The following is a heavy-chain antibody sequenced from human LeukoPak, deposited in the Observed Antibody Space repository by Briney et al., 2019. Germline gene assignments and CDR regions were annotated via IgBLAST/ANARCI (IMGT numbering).Heavy chain of an antibody. J-gene: IGHJ4*02. CDR1: GYSISSGYY. Sequence: PSETLSLTCTVSGYSISSGYYWGWIRQFPGKGLEWIASIYHSGNTSYNPSLKSRVTISLDTSNNQFSLKLSSVTAADTAVYYCARVTYSSSWGGNFDYWGQGTLVTVSS. V-gene: IGHV4-38-2*02. D-gene: IGHD6-13*01. CDR3: ARVTYSSSWGGNFDY. CDR2: IYHSGNT.